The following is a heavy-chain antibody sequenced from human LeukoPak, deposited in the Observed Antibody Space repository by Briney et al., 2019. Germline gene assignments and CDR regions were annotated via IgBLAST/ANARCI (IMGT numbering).Heavy chain of an antibody. J-gene: IGHJ4*02. D-gene: IGHD6-6*01. Sequence: GRFTISRDNAKNSLYLQMNSLRAEDTAIYYCVRGIGSSSSLWGQGTLATVSS. V-gene: IGHV3-11*06. CDR3: VRGIGSSSSL.